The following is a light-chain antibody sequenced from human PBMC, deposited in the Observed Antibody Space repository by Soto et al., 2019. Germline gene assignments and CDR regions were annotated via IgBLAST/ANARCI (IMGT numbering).Light chain of an antibody. V-gene: IGKV3D-20*01. CDR2: DAS. CDR3: QQYGSSPYT. J-gene: IGKJ2*01. CDR1: QSVSSSY. Sequence: EIVLTQSPATLSLSPGERATLSCRASQSVSSSYLAWYQQKPGLAPRLLIYDASSRATGIPDRFSGSGSGTDFTLTISRLEPEDFAVYYCQQYGSSPYTFGQGTKLEIK.